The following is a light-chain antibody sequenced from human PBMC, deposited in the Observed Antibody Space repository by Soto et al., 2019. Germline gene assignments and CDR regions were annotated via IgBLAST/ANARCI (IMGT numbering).Light chain of an antibody. CDR3: QQYGSSGT. V-gene: IGKV3-20*01. J-gene: IGKJ1*01. Sequence: EIVLRQSAGTLSLSPGERATLSCRASQSVSSSYLAWYQQKPGQAPRLLIYGASIRATGIPDRFSGSGSGTDFTLTISRLEPEDFSVYYCQQYGSSGTFGQGTKVDIK. CDR1: QSVSSSY. CDR2: GAS.